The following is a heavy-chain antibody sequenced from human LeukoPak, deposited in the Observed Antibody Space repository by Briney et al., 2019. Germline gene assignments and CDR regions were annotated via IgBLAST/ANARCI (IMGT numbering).Heavy chain of an antibody. CDR1: GFTFSRYS. J-gene: IGHJ6*02. CDR2: ISGGSTST. Sequence: GGSLRLSCVVSGFTFSRYSMNWVRQGPGKGLECFSVISGGSTSTFYADSVKGRFTISRDNAKNSLYLQMDSLRAEDTAVYYCARNTPSLSTNGMDVWGQGTTVTVSS. CDR3: ARNTPSLSTNGMDV. D-gene: IGHD3-3*02. V-gene: IGHV3-21*01.